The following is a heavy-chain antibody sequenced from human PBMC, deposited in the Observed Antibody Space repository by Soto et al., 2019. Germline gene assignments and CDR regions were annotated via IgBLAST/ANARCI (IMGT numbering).Heavy chain of an antibody. J-gene: IGHJ4*02. Sequence: GGSLRLSCAASGFTFSSYAMSWVRQAPGKGLEWVSAISGSGGSTYYADSVKGRFTISRDNSKNTLYLQMNSLRAEDTAVYYCAKERRAYSGYDYGSEYFDYWGQGTLVTVSS. CDR1: GFTFSSYA. V-gene: IGHV3-23*01. CDR3: AKERRAYSGYDYGSEYFDY. D-gene: IGHD5-12*01. CDR2: ISGSGGST.